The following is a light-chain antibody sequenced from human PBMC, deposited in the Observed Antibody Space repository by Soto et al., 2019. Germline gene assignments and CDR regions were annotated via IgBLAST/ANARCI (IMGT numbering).Light chain of an antibody. CDR3: CSYAGSYV. V-gene: IGLV2-11*01. J-gene: IGLJ1*01. CDR1: SSDVGGYNY. Sequence: QSVLTQPRSVSGSTGQSVTICCTGSSSDVGGYNYVSWYQQHPGKAPKLMISDVNKRPSGVPDRFSGSKSGNTASLTISGLQAEDEADYYCCSYAGSYVFGTGTKVTVL. CDR2: DVN.